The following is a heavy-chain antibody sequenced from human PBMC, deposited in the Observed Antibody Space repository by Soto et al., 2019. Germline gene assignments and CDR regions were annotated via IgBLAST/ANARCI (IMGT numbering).Heavy chain of an antibody. J-gene: IGHJ4*02. Sequence: GGSLRLSCAASGFTFSSYGMHWVRQAPGKGLEWVAVISYDGSNKYYADSVKGRFTISRDNSKNTLYLQMNSLRAEDTAVYYCAKDSDDVENYDFWSGYYPTKYYFDYWGQGTLVTVSS. CDR2: ISYDGSNK. CDR3: AKDSDDVENYDFWSGYYPTKYYFDY. V-gene: IGHV3-30*18. CDR1: GFTFSSYG. D-gene: IGHD3-3*01.